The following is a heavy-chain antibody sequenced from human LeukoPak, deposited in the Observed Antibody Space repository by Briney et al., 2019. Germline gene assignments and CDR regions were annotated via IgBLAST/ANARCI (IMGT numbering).Heavy chain of an antibody. D-gene: IGHD3-3*01. CDR2: IYYSGST. CDR3: ARHLYTRITIFGVVIIDYFDY. V-gene: IGHV4-39*01. Sequence: PSETLSLTCTVSGGSISSSSYYWGWIRQPPGKGLEWIGSIYYSGSTYYNPSLKSRVTISVDTSKNQFSLKLSSVTAADTAVYYCARHLYTRITIFGVVIIDYFDYWGQGTLVTVSP. J-gene: IGHJ4*02. CDR1: GGSISSSSYY.